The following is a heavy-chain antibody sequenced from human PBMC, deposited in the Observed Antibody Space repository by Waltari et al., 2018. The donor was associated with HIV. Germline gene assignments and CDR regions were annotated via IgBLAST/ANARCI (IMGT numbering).Heavy chain of an antibody. CDR2: INHASSS. Sequence: QVRLRQWGAGLLEPSETLSLTCAAYGGLFNEHYWNWVRQSPGGVLEWIGEINHASSSNYNPSLKSRVTMSVDASKKQFSLRLTSVTAADTAVYYCARGSIQFDAWGQGTLVTVSS. D-gene: IGHD1-1*01. CDR3: ARGSIQFDA. CDR1: GGLFNEHY. V-gene: IGHV4-34*01. J-gene: IGHJ4*02.